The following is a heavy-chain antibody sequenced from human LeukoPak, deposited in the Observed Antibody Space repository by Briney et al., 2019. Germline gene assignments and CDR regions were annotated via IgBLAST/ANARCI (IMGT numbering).Heavy chain of an antibody. V-gene: IGHV3-23*01. J-gene: IGHJ4*02. CDR3: AKGEQYYYDSSGYYTFDY. D-gene: IGHD3-22*01. CDR1: KFNFHSFG. Sequence: GGSLRLSCTTSKFNFHSFGMSWVRQAPGKGLEWVSAISGSGGSTYYADSVKGRFTISRDNSKNTLYLQMNSLRAEDTAVYYCAKGEQYYYDSSGYYTFDYWGQETLVTVSS. CDR2: ISGSGGST.